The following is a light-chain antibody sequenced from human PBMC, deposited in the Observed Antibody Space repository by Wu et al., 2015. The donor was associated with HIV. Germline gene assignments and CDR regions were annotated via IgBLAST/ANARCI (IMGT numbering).Light chain of an antibody. CDR2: GVS. CDR1: QSIGSSY. Sequence: EIVLTQSPGTLSLSPGDGATLSCRASQSIGSSYLAWYQQRPGQAPRLLIYGVSSRATGIPDRFSGTGSGTDFTLTISRLEPEDFAVYYCQHYGSSRWTFGQGTKGGNQT. CDR3: QHYGSSRWT. V-gene: IGKV3-20*01. J-gene: IGKJ1*01.